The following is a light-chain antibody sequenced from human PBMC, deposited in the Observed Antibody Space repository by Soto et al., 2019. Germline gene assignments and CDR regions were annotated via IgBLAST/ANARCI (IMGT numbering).Light chain of an antibody. J-gene: IGLJ2*01. CDR2: DVS. CDR1: NIGSKR. CDR3: QVWDSSRDHPDVV. Sequence: SYELTQPPSVSVAPGQTARLTCGGNNIGSKRVHWYQQRPGQAPVLVVNDVSDRPSGIPARFSGSKSGNTATLTISRVEAGDEADYYCQVWDSSRDHPDVVFGGGTKVTVL. V-gene: IGLV3-21*02.